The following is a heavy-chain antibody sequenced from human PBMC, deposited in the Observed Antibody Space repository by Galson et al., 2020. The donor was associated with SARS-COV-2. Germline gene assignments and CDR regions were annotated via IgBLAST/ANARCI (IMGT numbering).Heavy chain of an antibody. CDR1: GYSFTGYY. CDR2: INPSTGGA. V-gene: IGHV1-2*02. Sequence: ASVKVSCQASGYSFTGYYLYWVRQAPGQGLEYMGWINPSTGGASYGQKFQDRITLASDMSVSTAYMKLSRLRFDDTAVYYCAGGLSGGWPYYPFYGMDVWGQGTTVTVAS. D-gene: IGHD3-10*01. J-gene: IGHJ6*02. CDR3: AGGLSGGWPYYPFYGMDV.